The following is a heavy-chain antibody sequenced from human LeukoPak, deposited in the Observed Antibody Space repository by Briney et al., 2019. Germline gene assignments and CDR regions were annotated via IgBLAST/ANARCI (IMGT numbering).Heavy chain of an antibody. CDR2: INHSGST. D-gene: IGHD2-2*01. Sequence: SETLSLTCAVYGGSFSGYYWSWIRQPPGKGLEWIGEINHSGSTNYNPSLKSRVTISVDTSKNQFSLKLSSVTAADTAVYYCARSDCSRISCYYMDVWGKGTTVTVSS. CDR1: GGSFSGYY. CDR3: ARSDCSRISCYYMDV. V-gene: IGHV4-34*01. J-gene: IGHJ6*03.